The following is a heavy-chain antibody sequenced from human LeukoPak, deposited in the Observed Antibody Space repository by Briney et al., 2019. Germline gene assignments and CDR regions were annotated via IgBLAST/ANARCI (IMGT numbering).Heavy chain of an antibody. CDR3: AGPTYMSATGYFDY. V-gene: IGHV4-59*02. D-gene: IGHD1-1*01. CDR2: MYYGGSS. Sequence: SETLSLTCNVSGGSVSHYYWSWIRQPPGKGLEWIGYMYYGGSSNYNPSLKSRVTISIDTSKNQFSLKLNSVTAADTAVYYCAGPTYMSATGYFDYWGQGILVTVSS. CDR1: GGSVSHYY. J-gene: IGHJ4*02.